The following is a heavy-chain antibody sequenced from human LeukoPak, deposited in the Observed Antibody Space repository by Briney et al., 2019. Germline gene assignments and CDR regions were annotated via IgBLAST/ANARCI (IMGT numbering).Heavy chain of an antibody. J-gene: IGHJ6*02. CDR1: GYTFTSYY. CDR2: INPSGGST. CDR3: ARGLSRGYSYGYYYYGMDV. D-gene: IGHD5-18*01. V-gene: IGHV1-46*01. Sequence: ASVTVSCKASGYTFTSYYMHWVRQAPGQGLEWMGIINPSGGSTSYAQKFQGRVTMTRDTSTSTVYMELSSLRSEDTAVYYCARGLSRGYSYGYYYYGMDVWGQGTTVTVSS.